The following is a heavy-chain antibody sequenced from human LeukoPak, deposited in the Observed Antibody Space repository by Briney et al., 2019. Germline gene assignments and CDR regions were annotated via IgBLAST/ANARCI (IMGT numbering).Heavy chain of an antibody. D-gene: IGHD2-15*01. CDR1: GGSFSGYY. CDR2: INHSGST. J-gene: IGHJ3*02. CDR3: ARASRDSPQAAFDI. Sequence: SETLSLTCAVYGGSFSGYYWSWIRQPPGKGLEWIGEINHSGSTNYNPSLKSRVTISVDTSKNQFSLKLSSVTAADTAVYYCARASRDSPQAAFDIWGQGTMVTVSS. V-gene: IGHV4-34*01.